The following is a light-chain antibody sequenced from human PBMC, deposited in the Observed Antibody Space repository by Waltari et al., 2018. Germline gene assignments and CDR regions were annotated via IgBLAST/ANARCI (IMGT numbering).Light chain of an antibody. CDR1: QSLLDSSGNTF. V-gene: IGKV2-28*01. Sequence: DIVMTQSPLSLSVTPGEPASTSCRSSQSLLDSSGNTFLDWYLKKPGQSPQLLIYLISNRASGVPDRFSGSGSGTDFTLKISSVEAEDVGVYFCMQARQTPWTFGQGTKVEIK. CDR2: LIS. J-gene: IGKJ1*01. CDR3: MQARQTPWT.